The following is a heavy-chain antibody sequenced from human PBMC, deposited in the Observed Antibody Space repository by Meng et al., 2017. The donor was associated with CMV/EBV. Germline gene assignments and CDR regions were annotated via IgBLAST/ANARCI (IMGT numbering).Heavy chain of an antibody. CDR3: AGTYYYDSSGYYYSAFDI. Sequence: SVKVSCKASGGTFSSYAISWVRQAPGQGLEWMGGIIPIFGTANYAQKFQGRVTITTDESTSTAYMELGSLRSEDTAVYYCAGTYYYDSSGYYYSAFDIWGQGTMVTVS. CDR2: IIPIFGTA. V-gene: IGHV1-69*05. J-gene: IGHJ3*02. CDR1: GGTFSSYA. D-gene: IGHD3-22*01.